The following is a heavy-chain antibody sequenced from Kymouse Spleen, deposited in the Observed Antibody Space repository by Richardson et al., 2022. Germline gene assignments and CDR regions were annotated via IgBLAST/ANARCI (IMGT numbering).Heavy chain of an antibody. CDR3: AREYTMVRGVLDY. V-gene: IGHV4-34*01. CDR2: INHSGST. CDR1: GGSFSGYY. Sequence: QVQLQQWGAGLLKPSETLSLTCAVYGGSFSGYYWSWIRQPPGKGLEWIGEINHSGSTNYNPSLKSRVTISVDTSKNQFSLKLSSVTAADTAVYYCAREYTMVRGVLDYWGQGTLVTVSS. J-gene: IGHJ4*02. D-gene: IGHD3-10*01.